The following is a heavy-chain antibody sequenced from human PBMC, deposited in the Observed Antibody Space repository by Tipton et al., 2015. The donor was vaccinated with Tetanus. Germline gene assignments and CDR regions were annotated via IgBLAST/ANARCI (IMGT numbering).Heavy chain of an antibody. D-gene: IGHD1-1*01. V-gene: IGHV4-39*02. Sequence: TLSLTCIVSGGSMSGSGHYGAWVRQSPGKGLEWIGSISYSGRTYYSPSLKSRVTMSVDTSKKDFSVRLTSVTAADTAVYYCARANNEFPKKGPFDSWGQGSLVIVSS. J-gene: IGHJ4*02. CDR2: ISYSGRT. CDR1: GGSMSGSGHY. CDR3: ARANNEFPKKGPFDS.